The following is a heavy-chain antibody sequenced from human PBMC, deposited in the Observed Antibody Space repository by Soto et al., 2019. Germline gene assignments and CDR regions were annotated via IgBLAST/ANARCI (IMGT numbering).Heavy chain of an antibody. Sequence: SVDVSCKASGGTFSSYAISWVRQAPGQGLEWMGGIIPIFGTANYAQKFQGRVTITADESTSTAYMELSSLRSEDTAVYYCARAGYCSSTSCHDPYYYYGMDVWGQGTTVTVSS. J-gene: IGHJ6*02. V-gene: IGHV1-69*13. D-gene: IGHD2-2*01. CDR2: IIPIFGTA. CDR1: GGTFSSYA. CDR3: ARAGYCSSTSCHDPYYYYGMDV.